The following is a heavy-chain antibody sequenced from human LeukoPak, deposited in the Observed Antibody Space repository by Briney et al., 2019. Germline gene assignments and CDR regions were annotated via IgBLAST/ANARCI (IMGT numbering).Heavy chain of an antibody. CDR1: GFTFDDYV. Sequence: GGSLRLSCAASGFTFDDYVMHWVRQAPGKGLEWVSLISGDGGSTYYADSVKGRFSISRDNSKNSLYLQMNSLRAEDTAVYYCARVEDSSGWAFDYWGQGTLVTVSS. CDR3: ARVEDSSGWAFDY. CDR2: ISGDGGST. J-gene: IGHJ4*02. V-gene: IGHV3-43*02. D-gene: IGHD6-19*01.